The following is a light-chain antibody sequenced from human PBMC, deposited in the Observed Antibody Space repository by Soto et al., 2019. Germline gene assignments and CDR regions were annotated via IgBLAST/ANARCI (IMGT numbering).Light chain of an antibody. CDR2: AAS. V-gene: IGKV1-39*01. Sequence: DIQMTQSPSSLSASVGDRVTITCRASQSISNYLNWYQQKPGKAPKLLIYAASSMQSAVPSRFGGSGSEADFTLTISSLQPDESATYYCQQSFSPPCTFGQGTKVEV. CDR3: QQSFSPPCT. CDR1: QSISNY. J-gene: IGKJ1*01.